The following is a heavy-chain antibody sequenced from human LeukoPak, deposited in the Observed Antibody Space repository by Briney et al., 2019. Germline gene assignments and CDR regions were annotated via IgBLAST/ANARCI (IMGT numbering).Heavy chain of an antibody. CDR2: IYYSGST. D-gene: IGHD2-15*01. CDR3: ARYARYCSGGSCYYFDY. V-gene: IGHV4-59*01. J-gene: IGHJ4*02. CDR1: GGSISSYY. Sequence: PSETLSLTCTVSGGSISSYYWSWIRQPPGKGLEWIGYIYYSGSTNYNPSLKSRVTISVDTSKNQFSLKLSSVTAADTAVYYCARYARYCSGGSCYYFDYWGQGTLVTVSS.